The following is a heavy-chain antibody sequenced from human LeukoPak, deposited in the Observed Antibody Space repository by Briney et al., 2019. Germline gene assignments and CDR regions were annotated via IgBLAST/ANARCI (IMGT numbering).Heavy chain of an antibody. CDR1: EYTFTGYY. CDR3: AREPAAGFNFDY. V-gene: IGHV1-2*02. Sequence: ASVKVSCKASEYTFTGYYMHWVRQAPGQGLEWMGWINPNSGGTNYAQKFQGRVTMTRDTSISTAYMELSRLRSDDTAVYYCAREPAAGFNFDYWGQGTLVTVSS. J-gene: IGHJ4*02. D-gene: IGHD6-13*01. CDR2: INPNSGGT.